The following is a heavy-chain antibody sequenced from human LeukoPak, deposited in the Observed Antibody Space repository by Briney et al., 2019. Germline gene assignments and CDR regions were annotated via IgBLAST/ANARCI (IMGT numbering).Heavy chain of an antibody. CDR2: ISGSGTST. D-gene: IGHD6-13*01. J-gene: IGHJ4*02. CDR1: GFTFSSYA. CDR3: AKAPNIAAETWIDY. V-gene: IGHV3-23*01. Sequence: GGSLRLSCTASGFTFSSYALSWVRQAPGKGLEWVSAISGSGTSTYSADSVKGRFTISRDNSKNTLYLHMNSLRAEDTAVCYCAKAPNIAAETWIDYWGQGTLVAVSS.